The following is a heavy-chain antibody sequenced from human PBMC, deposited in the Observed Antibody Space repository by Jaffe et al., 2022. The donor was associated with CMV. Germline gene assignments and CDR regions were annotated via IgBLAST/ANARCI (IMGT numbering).Heavy chain of an antibody. CDR2: IYYSGST. CDR3: ARHWVYSSGWGASESYMDV. D-gene: IGHD6-19*01. V-gene: IGHV4-39*01. Sequence: QLQLQESGPGLVKPSETLSLTCTVSGGSISSSSYYWGWIRQPPGKGLEWIGSIYYSGSTYYNPSLKSRVTISVDTSKNQFSLKLSSVTAADTAVYYCARHWVYSSGWGASESYMDVWGKGTTVTVSS. CDR1: GGSISSSSYY. J-gene: IGHJ6*03.